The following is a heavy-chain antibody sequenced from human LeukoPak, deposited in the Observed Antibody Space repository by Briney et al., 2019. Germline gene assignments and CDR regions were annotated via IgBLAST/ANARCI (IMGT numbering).Heavy chain of an antibody. J-gene: IGHJ4*02. CDR1: GFTVSSIY. Sequence: GGSLRLSCAASGFTVSSIYMNWVRQVPGKGPEWLSLLYADGRTFYADSVKARFTISRDNSNNTLYLQMNSLRAEDTAVYYCARGARSGLYYFDSWGQGTLVTVSS. CDR3: ARGARSGLYYFDS. CDR2: LYADGRT. V-gene: IGHV3-66*01. D-gene: IGHD3-10*01.